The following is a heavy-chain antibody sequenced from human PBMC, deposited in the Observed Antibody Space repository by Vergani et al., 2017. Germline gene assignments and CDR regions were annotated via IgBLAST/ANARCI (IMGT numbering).Heavy chain of an antibody. V-gene: IGHV3-48*01. CDR2: ISSSSSTI. CDR1: GFTFSSYS. D-gene: IGHD3-3*01. Sequence: EVQLVESGGGLVQPGGSLRLSCAASGFTFSSYSMNWVRQAPGKGLEWVSYISSSSSTIYYADSVKGRFTISRDNAKNSLYLQMNSLRAEDTAVYYCARSPLGDFLSGYFPGVYWGQGTLVTVSS. J-gene: IGHJ4*02. CDR3: ARSPLGDFLSGYFPGVY.